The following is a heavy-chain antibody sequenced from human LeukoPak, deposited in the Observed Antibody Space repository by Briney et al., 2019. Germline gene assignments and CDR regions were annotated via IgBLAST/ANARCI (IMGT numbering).Heavy chain of an antibody. CDR3: ARNLRCGGDCDH. CDR2: ISSSSSLI. J-gene: IGHJ4*02. Sequence: PGGSLRLSCAASGFSFSRYNMNWVRQAPGKGLEWFSFISSSSSLISYADSVKGRFTISRDNAKNSLYLQMNSLRAEDTAVYYCARNLRCGGDCDHWGQGTLVTVSS. V-gene: IGHV3-21*01. CDR1: GFSFSRYN. D-gene: IGHD2-21*01.